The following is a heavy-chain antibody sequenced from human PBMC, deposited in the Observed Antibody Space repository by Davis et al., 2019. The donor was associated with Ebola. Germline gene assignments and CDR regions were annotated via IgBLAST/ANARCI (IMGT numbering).Heavy chain of an antibody. CDR2: ISSDSDYI. Sequence: GGSLSPSCAASGFTFSTYSMSWVRQAPGKGLEWVSSISSDSDYIYYADSAKGRFTISRDNAQNLLVLQMNSLTAEDTAVYYCVRERGPYILGWFEPFDIWGQGTRVTVSS. V-gene: IGHV3-21*01. D-gene: IGHD3-10*01. J-gene: IGHJ3*02. CDR3: VRERGPYILGWFEPFDI. CDR1: GFTFSTYS.